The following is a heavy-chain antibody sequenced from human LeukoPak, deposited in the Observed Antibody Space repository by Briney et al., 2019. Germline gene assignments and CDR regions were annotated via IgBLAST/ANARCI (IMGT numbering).Heavy chain of an antibody. V-gene: IGHV3-21*01. D-gene: IGHD3-9*01. CDR2: ISSISSYI. CDR1: GFTFSSYS. CDR3: ARGGDGGDYDILTGYYMDV. Sequence: SGGSLRLSCAASGFTFSSYSMNWVRQAPGGGLEWVSSISSISSYIYYEDSGKGRFTTTRDNAKNSLYLQMNSLRAEDTAVYYCARGGDGGDYDILTGYYMDVWGKGTTVTVSS. J-gene: IGHJ6*03.